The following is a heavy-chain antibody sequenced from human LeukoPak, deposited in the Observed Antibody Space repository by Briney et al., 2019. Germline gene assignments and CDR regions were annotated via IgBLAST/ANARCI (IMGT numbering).Heavy chain of an antibody. J-gene: IGHJ4*02. V-gene: IGHV3-23*01. CDR2: ISNAGSGT. CDR3: ARARGILTGWDY. Sequence: PGGSLRLSCAASGFTFSNSAMTWIRQLPGKGLEWVSTISNAGSGTYYADSVKGRFTISRDNSKNTLYLQMNSLRAEDTAVYYCARARGILTGWDYWGQGTLVTVSS. D-gene: IGHD3-9*01. CDR1: GFTFSNSA.